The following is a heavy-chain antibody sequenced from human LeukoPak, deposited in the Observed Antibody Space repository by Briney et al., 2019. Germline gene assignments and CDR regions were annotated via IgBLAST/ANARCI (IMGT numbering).Heavy chain of an antibody. CDR1: GGSFSGYY. Sequence: PSETLSLTCAVYGGSFSGYYWSWIRQPPGKGLEWIGEINHSGSTNYNPSLKSRVTISVDTSKNQFSLKLSSVTAADTAVYYCARGRGDYDYVWGSYRHYYFDYWGQGTLVTVSS. CDR3: ARGRGDYDYVWGSYRHYYFDY. CDR2: INHSGST. J-gene: IGHJ4*02. D-gene: IGHD3-16*02. V-gene: IGHV4-34*01.